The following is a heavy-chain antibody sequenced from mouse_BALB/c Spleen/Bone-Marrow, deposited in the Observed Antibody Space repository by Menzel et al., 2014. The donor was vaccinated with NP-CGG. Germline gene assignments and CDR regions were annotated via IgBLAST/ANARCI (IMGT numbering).Heavy chain of an antibody. Sequence: VQLQQSGPDLVKPGASVKMSCKASGYTFTDYYMKWVKQSHGKRLEWIGGINPNNGNTFYNQKFKGKASLTVDKSSTTAYMQLNRLTSEDSAVYYCARSRAMDYWGQGTSVTVSS. CDR1: GYTFTDYY. CDR3: ARSRAMDY. V-gene: IGHV1-26*01. CDR2: INPNNGNT. J-gene: IGHJ4*01.